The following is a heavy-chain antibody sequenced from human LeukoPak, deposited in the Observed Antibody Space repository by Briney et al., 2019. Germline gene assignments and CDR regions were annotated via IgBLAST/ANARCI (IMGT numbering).Heavy chain of an antibody. J-gene: IGHJ3*02. D-gene: IGHD2-2*01. CDR3: AGGDSTSEAFDI. Sequence: PGGSLRLPCAASGFTFSSYWMSWVRQAPGKGLEWVANIKQDGSEKYYVDSVKGRFTISRDNAKNSLYLQMNSLRAEDTAVYYCAGGDSTSEAFDIWGQGTMVTVSS. CDR1: GFTFSSYW. CDR2: IKQDGSEK. V-gene: IGHV3-7*01.